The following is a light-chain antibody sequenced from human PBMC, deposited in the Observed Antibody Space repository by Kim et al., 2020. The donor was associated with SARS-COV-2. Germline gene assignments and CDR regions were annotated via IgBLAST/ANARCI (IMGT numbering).Light chain of an antibody. CDR3: QSYDIRVSGWV. Sequence: RVTISCTGSSSNIGAVSDVPWYLQVPGTAPQLLIYGNTNRPSGVPDRFSGSKSGTSASLAITGLQTEDEADYYCQSYDIRVSGWVFGGGTQLTVL. V-gene: IGLV1-40*01. CDR1: SSNIGAVSD. J-gene: IGLJ3*02. CDR2: GNT.